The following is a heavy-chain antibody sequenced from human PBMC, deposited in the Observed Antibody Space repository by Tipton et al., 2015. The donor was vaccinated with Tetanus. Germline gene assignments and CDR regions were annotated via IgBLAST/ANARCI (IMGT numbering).Heavy chain of an antibody. D-gene: IGHD5-18*01. V-gene: IGHV4-30-4*01. CDR2: VYYSGRI. J-gene: IGHJ4*02. Sequence: TLSLTCNVSGGSINTGDYYWSWIRQSPGKGLEWIGHVYYSGRIYYNPPLKSRVTISADMSKNQFSLKLTSVTAADTATYYCARMGFTYGQVVYWGQGTLVTVAS. CDR3: ARMGFTYGQVVY. CDR1: GGSINTGDYY.